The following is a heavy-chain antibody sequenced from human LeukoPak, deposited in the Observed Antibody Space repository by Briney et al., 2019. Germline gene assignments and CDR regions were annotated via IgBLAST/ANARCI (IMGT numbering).Heavy chain of an antibody. Sequence: GASVKVSCKASGGTFSSYAISWVRQAPGQGLEWMGGIIPIFGTANYAQKFQGRVTITADESTSTAYMELSSLRSEDTAVYYCATASTVGGHYYYYYGMDVWGQGTTVTVSS. CDR2: IIPIFGTA. V-gene: IGHV1-69*13. D-gene: IGHD1-26*01. CDR1: GGTFSSYA. CDR3: ATASTVGGHYYYYYGMDV. J-gene: IGHJ6*02.